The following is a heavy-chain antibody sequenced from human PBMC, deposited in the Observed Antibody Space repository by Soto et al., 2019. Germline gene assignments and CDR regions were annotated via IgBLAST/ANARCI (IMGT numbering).Heavy chain of an antibody. V-gene: IGHV1-69*01. CDR2: IIPIFGTA. J-gene: IGHJ5*02. D-gene: IGHD6-19*01. CDR1: GGTFSSYA. Sequence: QVQLVQSGAEVKKPGSSVKVSCKASGGTFSSYAISWVRQAPGQGLEWMGGIIPIFGTANYAQKFQGRVTITADESTSTAYMELSSLRSEDTAVYYCARDFVPGDIAVRESWFDPWGQGTLVTVSS. CDR3: ARDFVPGDIAVRESWFDP.